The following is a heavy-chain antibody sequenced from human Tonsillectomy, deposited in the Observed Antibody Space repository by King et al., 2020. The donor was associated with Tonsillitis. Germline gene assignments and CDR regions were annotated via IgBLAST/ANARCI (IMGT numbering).Heavy chain of an antibody. CDR3: AKDRTNYYGSGSYS. V-gene: IGHV3-9*01. CDR1: GFTFDDYA. CDR2: ITWNSDIR. Sequence: VQLVESGGGLVQPGRSLRLSCAASGFTFDDYAMHWVRQAPGKGLEWVSCITWNSDIRGYADSVKGRFTISRDNAKNSLYLQMNSLRPEDTAFYYCAKDRTNYYGSGSYSWGQGTLVTVSS. D-gene: IGHD3-10*01. J-gene: IGHJ4*02.